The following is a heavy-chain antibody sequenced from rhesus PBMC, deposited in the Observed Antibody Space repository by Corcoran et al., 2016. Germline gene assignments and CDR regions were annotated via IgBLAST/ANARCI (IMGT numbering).Heavy chain of an antibody. CDR1: GAPASDACY. J-gene: IGHJ4*01. V-gene: IGHV4-106*01. Sequence: QVQLQESGPGLVKPSETLSLTCAVSGAPASDACYWSWIRQPPGKGLEWIGYIYGGRGGTNANPSLKNRVTISIDTSKNHFSLRLSSVSAADAAVYYCAGTSNFFDYWGQGVLVTVSS. CDR3: AGTSNFFDY. CDR2: IYGGRGGT. D-gene: IGHD3-9*01.